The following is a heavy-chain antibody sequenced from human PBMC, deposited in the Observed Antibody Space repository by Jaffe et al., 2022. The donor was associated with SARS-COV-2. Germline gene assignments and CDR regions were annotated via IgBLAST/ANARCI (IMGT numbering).Heavy chain of an antibody. Sequence: QVQLVESGGGVVQPGRSLRLSCAASGFTFSSYGMHWVRQAPGKGLEWVAVISYDGSNKYYADSVKGRFTISRDNSKNTLYLQMNSLRAEDTAVYYCAKDRIVATQHPHYYYYYYGMDVWGQGTTVTVSS. V-gene: IGHV3-30*18. D-gene: IGHD5-12*01. CDR3: AKDRIVATQHPHYYYYYYGMDV. CDR2: ISYDGSNK. CDR1: GFTFSSYG. J-gene: IGHJ6*02.